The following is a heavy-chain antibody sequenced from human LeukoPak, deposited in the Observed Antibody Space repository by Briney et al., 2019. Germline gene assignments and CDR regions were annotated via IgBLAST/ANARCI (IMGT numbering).Heavy chain of an antibody. CDR1: GFTFSSYS. Sequence: GGSLRLSCAASGFTFSSYSMNWVRQAPGKGLEWISYISSSGITIYYADSVKGRFTISRDSAGHSLYLQMNSLRAEDTALYYCARDGSGILYKYYYGMDVWGQGTTVTVSS. CDR3: ARDGSGILYKYYYGMDV. J-gene: IGHJ6*02. D-gene: IGHD3-10*01. CDR2: ISSSGITI. V-gene: IGHV3-48*01.